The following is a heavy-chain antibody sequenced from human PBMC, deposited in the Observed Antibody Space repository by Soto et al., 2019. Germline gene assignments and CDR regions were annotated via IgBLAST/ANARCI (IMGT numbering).Heavy chain of an antibody. CDR1: GYTFNSYG. Sequence: QVQLVQSGAEVKKPGASVKVSCKASGYTFNSYGISWVRQSPGQGLEWMGGISAYHGNTNYAQKLQGRVTMTTDTSTSTAYMERRSLRSDDTAVYYCARVFPGPPFDYWGKGTLVTVSS. D-gene: IGHD2-21*01. CDR3: ARVFPGPPFDY. J-gene: IGHJ4*02. CDR2: ISAYHGNT. V-gene: IGHV1-18*01.